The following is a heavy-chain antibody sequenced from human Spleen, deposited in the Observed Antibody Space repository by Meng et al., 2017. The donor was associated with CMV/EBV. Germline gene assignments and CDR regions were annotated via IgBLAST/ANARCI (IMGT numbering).Heavy chain of an antibody. CDR3: ARADSSGWYYFDY. CDR2: INHSGST. J-gene: IGHJ4*02. D-gene: IGHD6-19*01. CDR1: GGSSSDYY. V-gene: IGHV4-34*01. Sequence: QGQRQQWGGGLLKPSETPSLTGAGDGGSSSDYYWTWIRQPPVTGLEWIGEINHSGSTNYNPSLKSRVTISVVTSKNQFSLKLSSVTAADTAVYYCARADSSGWYYFDYWGQGTLVTVSS.